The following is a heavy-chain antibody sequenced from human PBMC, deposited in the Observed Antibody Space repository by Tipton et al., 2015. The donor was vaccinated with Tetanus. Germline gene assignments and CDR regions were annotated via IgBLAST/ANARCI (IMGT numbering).Heavy chain of an antibody. J-gene: IGHJ4*02. V-gene: IGHV4-59*01. Sequence: TLSLTCTVSGGSISSYYWSWIRQPPGKGLEWIGYIYYSGSTNYNPSLKSRVTISVDTSKNQFSLKLSSVTAADTAVDYCARGGIAAGGGGLDYWGQGTLVTVSS. D-gene: IGHD6-13*01. CDR1: GGSISSYY. CDR3: ARGGIAAGGGGLDY. CDR2: IYYSGST.